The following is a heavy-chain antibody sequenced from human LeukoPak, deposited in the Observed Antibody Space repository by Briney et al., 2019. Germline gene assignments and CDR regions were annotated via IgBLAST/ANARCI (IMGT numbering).Heavy chain of an antibody. Sequence: GGYLRLSCAASGFTFSSYAMSWVRQAPGKGLEWVSAISGSGDSTYYGDSVKGRFTISRDNSKNTLYLQMNSLRAEDTAVYYCAKTRPLDSSSWSHGDYWGQGTLVTVSS. CDR1: GFTFSSYA. D-gene: IGHD6-13*01. J-gene: IGHJ4*02. CDR3: AKTRPLDSSSWSHGDY. CDR2: ISGSGDST. V-gene: IGHV3-23*01.